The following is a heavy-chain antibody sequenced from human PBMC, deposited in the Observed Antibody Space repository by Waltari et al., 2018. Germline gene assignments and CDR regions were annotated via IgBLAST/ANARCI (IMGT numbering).Heavy chain of an antibody. D-gene: IGHD5-12*01. Sequence: QLQLQESGSGLVKASQTLSLTCAVSGGSISSGGYSWSWIRQPPGKGLEWIGYMYHSGSTYYNPSLKSRVTISIDRSKNSFSLKLTSVTAADTAVYYCASYSGWNRAFDYWGQGTLVTVSS. CDR1: GGSISSGGYS. CDR2: MYHSGST. J-gene: IGHJ4*02. CDR3: ASYSGWNRAFDY. V-gene: IGHV4-30-2*01.